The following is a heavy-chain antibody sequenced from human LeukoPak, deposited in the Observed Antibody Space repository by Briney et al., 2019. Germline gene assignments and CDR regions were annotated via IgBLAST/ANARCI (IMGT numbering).Heavy chain of an antibody. D-gene: IGHD3-16*02. V-gene: IGHV4-61*01. CDR2: IYYSGST. CDR3: ARASFDYVWGSYRLTSLDP. Sequence: SETLSLTCTVSGGSISSSSYYWSWIRQPPGKGLEWIGYIYYSGSTNYSPSLKSRVTISVDTSKNQFSLKLSSVTAADTAVYYCARASFDYVWGSYRLTSLDPWGQGTLVTVSS. CDR1: GGSISSSSYY. J-gene: IGHJ5*02.